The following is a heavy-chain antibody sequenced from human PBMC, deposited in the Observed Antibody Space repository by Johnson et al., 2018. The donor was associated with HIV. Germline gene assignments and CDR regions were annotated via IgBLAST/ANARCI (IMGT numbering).Heavy chain of an antibody. Sequence: VQLVESGGGLVQPGGSRRLSCAGSGFTFDDYTMHWVRQDPGKGLEWVSLISWDGGSTYYADSVKGRFTISRDNAKNTLYLQMNSLRAEDTAVYYCATFGGGSFHAFDIWGQGTMVTVSS. CDR3: ATFGGGSFHAFDI. CDR1: GFTFDDYT. V-gene: IGHV3-43*01. D-gene: IGHD1-26*01. CDR2: ISWDGGST. J-gene: IGHJ3*02.